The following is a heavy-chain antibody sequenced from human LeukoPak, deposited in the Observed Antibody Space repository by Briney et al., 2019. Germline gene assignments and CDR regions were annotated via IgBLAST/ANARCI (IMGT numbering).Heavy chain of an antibody. CDR1: GFTFTSYA. CDR2: IKPKTDGETT. J-gene: IGHJ4*02. D-gene: IGHD2-21*01. Sequence: GGSLRLSCTASGFTFTSYAMSWVRQAPGKGLEWVGRIKPKTDGETTEYAAPVKDRFSISRDDSKSMMYLQMNSLKTEDTAVYYCITPLPYSAQGGQGTLVTVSS. CDR3: ITPLPYSAQ. V-gene: IGHV3-15*01.